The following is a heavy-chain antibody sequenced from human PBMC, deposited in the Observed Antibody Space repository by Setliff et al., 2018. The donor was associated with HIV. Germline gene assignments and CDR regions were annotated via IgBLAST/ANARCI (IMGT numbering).Heavy chain of an antibody. D-gene: IGHD1-1*01. Sequence: GSLRLSCAASGFTFSSYSMNWVRQAPGKGLEWIGTVYYSGTTYYNPSLKSRVTISVDTSKSQFSLNLSSVTAADTAVYYCARQTTGATKVRYFDYWAQGTLVTVSS. J-gene: IGHJ4*02. CDR2: VYYSGTT. V-gene: IGHV4-39*01. CDR3: ARQTTGATKVRYFDY. CDR1: GFTFSSYSMN.